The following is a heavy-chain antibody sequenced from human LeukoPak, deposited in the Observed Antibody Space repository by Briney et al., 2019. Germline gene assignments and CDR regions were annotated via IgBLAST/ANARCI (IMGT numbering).Heavy chain of an antibody. D-gene: IGHD6-13*01. CDR2: IYYSGST. J-gene: IGHJ1*01. CDR1: GGSISSSSHY. V-gene: IGHV4-39*07. CDR3: ARIIAAAGTWDFQH. Sequence: SETLSLTCTVSGGSISSSSHYWGWIRQPPGKGLEWIGSIYYSGSTYYNPSLKSRVTISVDTSKNQFSLKLSSVTAADTAVYYCARIIAAAGTWDFQHWGQGTLVTVSS.